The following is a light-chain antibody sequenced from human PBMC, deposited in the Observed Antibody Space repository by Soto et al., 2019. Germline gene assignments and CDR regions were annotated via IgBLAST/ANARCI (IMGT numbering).Light chain of an antibody. CDR2: EIS. CDR3: SSYTSINKV. J-gene: IGLJ2*01. CDR1: SSDVGGYKY. Sequence: QSALTQPASVSGSPGQSITISCTGVSSDVGGYKYVSWYQQHPGKAPKVMIYEISKRPSGVSDRFSGSKTGKTASLTISGLQAEDEADSYCSSYTSINKVFGGGTQLTVL. V-gene: IGLV2-14*01.